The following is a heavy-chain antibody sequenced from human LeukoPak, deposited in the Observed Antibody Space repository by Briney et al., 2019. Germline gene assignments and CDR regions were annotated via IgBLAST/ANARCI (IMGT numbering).Heavy chain of an antibody. D-gene: IGHD5-18*01. V-gene: IGHV1-69*10. CDR1: GYTFTGYY. CDR2: IIPILGIA. CDR3: ARDPGYSYGYNY. J-gene: IGHJ4*02. Sequence: SVKVSCKASGYTFTGYYMHWVRQAPGQGLEWMGWIIPILGIANYAQKFQGRVTITADKSTSTAYMELSSLRSEDTAVYYCARDPGYSYGYNYWGQGTLVTVSS.